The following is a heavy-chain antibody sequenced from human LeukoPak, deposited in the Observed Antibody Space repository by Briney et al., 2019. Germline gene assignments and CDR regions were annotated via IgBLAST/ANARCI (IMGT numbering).Heavy chain of an antibody. Sequence: SETLSLTCTVSGYSISSGYYWGWIRQPPGKGLEWIGSIYHSGSTYYNPSLKSRATISVDTSKNQFSLKLSAVTAADTAVYYCASRGGQYRPYHYFDYWGQGTLVTVSS. CDR3: ASRGGQYRPYHYFDY. J-gene: IGHJ4*02. D-gene: IGHD3-16*01. CDR1: GYSISSGYY. CDR2: IYHSGST. V-gene: IGHV4-38-2*02.